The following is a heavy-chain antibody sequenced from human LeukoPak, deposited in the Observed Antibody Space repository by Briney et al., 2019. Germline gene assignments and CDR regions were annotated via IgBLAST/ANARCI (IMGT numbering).Heavy chain of an antibody. D-gene: IGHD2-2*01. Sequence: PGGSLRLSCAASGFTFSSYAMSWVRQAPGKGLEGVSAISGSGGSTYYADSVKGRFTISRDHSKNTLYLQMNSLRAEDTAVYYCAKAVAAAYQNLVDYWGQGTLVTVSS. CDR3: AKAVAAAYQNLVDY. J-gene: IGHJ4*02. CDR1: GFTFSSYA. CDR2: ISGSGGST. V-gene: IGHV3-23*01.